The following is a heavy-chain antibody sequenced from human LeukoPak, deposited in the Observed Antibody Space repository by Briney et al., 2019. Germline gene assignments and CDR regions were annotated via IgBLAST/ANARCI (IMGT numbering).Heavy chain of an antibody. CDR1: GGSISSGGYY. V-gene: IGHV4-31*03. CDR3: ARAPYHAVAGTGPLFDY. Sequence: SQTLSLTCTVSGGSISSGGYYWSWIRQHPGKGLEWIGYIYYSGSTYYNPSLKSRVTISVDTSKNQFSLKLSSVTAADTAVYYCARAPYHAVAGTGPLFDYWGQGTLVTVSS. J-gene: IGHJ4*02. CDR2: IYYSGST. D-gene: IGHD6-19*01.